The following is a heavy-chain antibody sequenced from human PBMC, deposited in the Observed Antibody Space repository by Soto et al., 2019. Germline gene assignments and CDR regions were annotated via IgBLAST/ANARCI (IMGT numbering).Heavy chain of an antibody. V-gene: IGHV3-23*04. Sequence: EMQVVESGGGLVQPGGSLRLSCAASGFAFSNFHMNWVRQAPGKGLQWVATIGGGGNDIHYEVSVEGRFIVTRDNSKNTLQLKMAGLTDEDTAIYYCGKRFSDAWGADIDVWGQGTTVTVSS. CDR3: GKRFSDAWGADIDV. CDR2: IGGGGNDI. CDR1: GFAFSNFH. J-gene: IGHJ6*02. D-gene: IGHD7-27*01.